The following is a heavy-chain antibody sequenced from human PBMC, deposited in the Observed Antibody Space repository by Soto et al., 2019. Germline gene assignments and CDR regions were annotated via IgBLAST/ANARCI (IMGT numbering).Heavy chain of an antibody. J-gene: IGHJ3*02. V-gene: IGHV3-30*04. D-gene: IGHD1-1*01. CDR1: GFTFSRYS. CDR2: VSYDGSGK. CDR3: ARVDRELRVLLNAFDI. Sequence: QVQLVESGGGVVQPGRSLRLSCAASGFTFSRYSIHWVRQAPGKGLEWVAAVSYDGSGKHYADSVRGRFTISRDTSSTTVFLQMSSLSPEDAAVYYCARVDRELRVLLNAFDIWGQGTMVTVSS.